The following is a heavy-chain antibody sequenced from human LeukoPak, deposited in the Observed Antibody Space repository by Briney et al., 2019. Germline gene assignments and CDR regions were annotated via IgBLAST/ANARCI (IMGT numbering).Heavy chain of an antibody. CDR1: GYTFTDYY. Sequence: ATVKISCKVSGYTFTDYYMHWLQQAPGKGLEWMGLVDPEDGETIYAEKFQGRVTITADTSTDTAYMELSSLRSEDTAVYYCATERPYSGSYHGGYWGQGTLVTVSS. CDR2: VDPEDGET. V-gene: IGHV1-69-2*01. J-gene: IGHJ4*02. CDR3: ATERPYSGSYHGGY. D-gene: IGHD1-26*01.